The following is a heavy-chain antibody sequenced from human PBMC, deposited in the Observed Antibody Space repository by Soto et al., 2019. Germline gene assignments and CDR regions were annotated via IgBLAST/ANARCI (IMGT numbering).Heavy chain of an antibody. V-gene: IGHV4-31*03. CDR3: ATLVVVTASYFDY. CDR2: IYYSGST. Sequence: QVQLQESGPGLVKPSQTLSLTCTVSGGSISSGGYYWSWIRQHPGKGLEWIGYIYYSGSTYYNPSRKSRVTISVDTSKNQFSLKLSSVTAADTAVYYCATLVVVTASYFDYWGQGTLVTVSS. D-gene: IGHD2-21*02. J-gene: IGHJ4*02. CDR1: GGSISSGGYY.